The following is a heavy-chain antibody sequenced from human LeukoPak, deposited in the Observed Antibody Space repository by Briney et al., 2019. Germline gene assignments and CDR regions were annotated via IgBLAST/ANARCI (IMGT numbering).Heavy chain of an antibody. CDR3: ARGGRTVELLRYFDL. V-gene: IGHV1-3*01. J-gene: IGHJ2*01. D-gene: IGHD3-10*01. CDR2: INAGNGNT. CDR1: GYTFTSCA. Sequence: ASVKVSCKASGYTFTSCAMHWVRQAPGQRLEWMGWINAGNGNTEYSQKFQGRVTITRDTSASTAYMELSSLRSEDTAVYYCARGGRTVELLRYFDLWGRGTLVTVSS.